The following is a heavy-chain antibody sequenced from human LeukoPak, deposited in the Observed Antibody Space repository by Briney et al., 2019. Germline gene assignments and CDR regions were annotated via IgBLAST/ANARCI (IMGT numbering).Heavy chain of an antibody. CDR2: IYYSGST. CDR3: ARRAYSRGYYFFDF. V-gene: IGHV4-59*01. Sequence: PSETLSLTCTVSGGSISSYYWSWLRHPPGKGPERIWYIYYSGSTNYNPSLKSRVTISIDTSKNQFSLKLSSVTAADTAVYYCARRAYSRGYYFFDFWGQGTLVTVSS. CDR1: GGSISSYY. J-gene: IGHJ4*02. D-gene: IGHD3-22*01.